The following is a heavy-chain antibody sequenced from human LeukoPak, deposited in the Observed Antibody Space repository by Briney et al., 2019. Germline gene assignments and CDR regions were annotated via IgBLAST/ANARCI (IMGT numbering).Heavy chain of an antibody. CDR3: ARGRGATVITNFDY. D-gene: IGHD4-23*01. CDR2: ISPGDSDT. V-gene: IGHV5-51*01. J-gene: IGHJ4*02. CDR1: GYTFTGYW. Sequence: GESLKISFKSSGYTFTGYWIGWVRQMPGKGLEWMGIISPGDSDTRYSPSSQGQVTMSADKSINTAYLQWGSLKASDTAMYYCARGRGATVITNFDYWGQGTLVTVSS.